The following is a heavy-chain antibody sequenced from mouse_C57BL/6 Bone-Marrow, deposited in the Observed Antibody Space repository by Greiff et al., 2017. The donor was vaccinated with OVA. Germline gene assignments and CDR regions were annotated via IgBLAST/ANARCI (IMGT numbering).Heavy chain of an antibody. J-gene: IGHJ2*01. D-gene: IGHD1-1*01. CDR1: GFTFSDYY. V-gene: IGHV5-16*01. Sequence: DVHLVESEGGLVQPGRSMKLSCTASGFTFSDYYMAWVRQVPEKGLEWVANINYDGSSTYYLDSLKSRFIISRDNAKNILYLQMSSLKSEDTATYYCARENYYGSGFDYWGQGTTLTVSS. CDR2: INYDGSST. CDR3: ARENYYGSGFDY.